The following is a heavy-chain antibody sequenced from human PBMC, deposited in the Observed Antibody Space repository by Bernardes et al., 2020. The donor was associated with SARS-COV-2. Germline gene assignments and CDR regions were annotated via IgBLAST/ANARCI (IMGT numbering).Heavy chain of an antibody. D-gene: IGHD3-16*01. V-gene: IGHV4-34*01. J-gene: IGHJ6*02. CDR1: RWFFSDYY. CDR3: ARWGGKDSTRDYYYYYAMDV. CDR2: INHSGST. Sequence: TLSPTCAVSRWFFSDYYWTWIRQPPGTGLEWSGEINHSGSTSYNPSLPSRVTISVDTSKHQFSLKLCSVTASDPAVYYCARWGGKDSTRDYYYYYAMDVWGLGTPGPVSS.